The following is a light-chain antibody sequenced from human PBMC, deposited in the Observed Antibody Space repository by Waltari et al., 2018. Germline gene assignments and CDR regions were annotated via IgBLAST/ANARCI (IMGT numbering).Light chain of an antibody. J-gene: IGKJ2*01. V-gene: IGKV4-1*01. Sequence: DIVMTQSPDSLAVSLGERATINCKSSLSLLHSSNFKNSLAWYQQKPGQPPKLLIYWASTRESGVPDRFSGSGSGTDFTLTIRSLQAEAGAVYYCHEYYSTRWYTFGQGTKLEIK. CDR2: WAS. CDR1: LSLLHSSNFKNS. CDR3: HEYYSTRWYT.